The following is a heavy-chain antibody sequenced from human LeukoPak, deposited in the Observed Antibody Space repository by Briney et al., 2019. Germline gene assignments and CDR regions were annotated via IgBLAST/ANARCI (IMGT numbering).Heavy chain of an antibody. CDR1: GFTFSSYE. Sequence: GGSLRLSCAASGFTFSSYEMNRVRQAPGKGLEWVSYISSSGSTIYYADSVKGRFTISRDNAKNSLYLQMNSLRAEDTAVYYCAREGYDSRKYFDYWGQGTLVTVSS. CDR2: ISSSGSTI. D-gene: IGHD3-22*01. CDR3: AREGYDSRKYFDY. V-gene: IGHV3-48*03. J-gene: IGHJ4*02.